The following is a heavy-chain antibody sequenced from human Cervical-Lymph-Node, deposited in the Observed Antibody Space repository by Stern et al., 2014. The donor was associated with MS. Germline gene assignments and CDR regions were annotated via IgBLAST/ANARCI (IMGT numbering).Heavy chain of an antibody. CDR1: GGSISSYY. CDR2: IYYSGST. CDR3: ARGYGGNPIDY. Sequence: QVQLQESGPGLVKPSETLSLTCTVSGGSISSYYWSWIRQPPGKGLERIGYIYYSGSTNYNPSLKSRVTISVDTSKNQFSLKLSSVTAADTAVYYCARGYGGNPIDYWGQGTLVTVSS. D-gene: IGHD4-23*01. J-gene: IGHJ4*02. V-gene: IGHV4-59*01.